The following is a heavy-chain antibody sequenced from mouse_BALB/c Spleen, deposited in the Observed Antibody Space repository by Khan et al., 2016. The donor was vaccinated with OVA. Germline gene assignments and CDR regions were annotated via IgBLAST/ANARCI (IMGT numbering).Heavy chain of an antibody. Sequence: EVELVESGGDLVKPGGSLKLSCAASGFTFSSYGMSWVRQTPDKRLEWVATISSGGNYTYYPDSVKGRFTISRDNAKNTLYLQMSSLKSEDTAMYFSTTLSFYGSRVYFDYWGQGTTLTVSS. CDR1: GFTFSSYG. CDR3: TTLSFYGSRVYFDY. V-gene: IGHV5-6*01. J-gene: IGHJ2*01. CDR2: ISSGGNYT. D-gene: IGHD1-1*01.